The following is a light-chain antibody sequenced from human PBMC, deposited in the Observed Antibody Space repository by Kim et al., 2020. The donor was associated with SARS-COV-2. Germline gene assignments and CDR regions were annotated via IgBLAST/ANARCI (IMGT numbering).Light chain of an antibody. V-gene: IGKV1-16*01. CDR3: QQYDTFPII. CDR1: QDIANY. J-gene: IGKJ5*01. Sequence: ASVGDTVTITCRASQDIANYLAWHQQKPGKAPKSLMYAASTLENGVPSRFSGSGSGTDFTLTINSVQPEDFATYYCQQYDTFPIIFGQWTRLEIK. CDR2: AAS.